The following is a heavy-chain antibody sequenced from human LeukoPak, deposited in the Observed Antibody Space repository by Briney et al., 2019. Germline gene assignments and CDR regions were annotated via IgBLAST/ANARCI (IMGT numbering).Heavy chain of an antibody. CDR1: GGSISSYY. D-gene: IGHD3-3*01. V-gene: IGHV4-4*07. CDR2: IYSSGST. J-gene: IGHJ4*02. CDR3: ARDLGFWSGPDY. Sequence: KSSETLSLTCTVSGGSISSYYWSWIRQPAGKGLQWIGRIYSSGSTNYSPSLKSRVTMSVDTSKNQFSLRLTSVTAADTAVYYYARDLGFWSGPDYWGQGTLVTVSS.